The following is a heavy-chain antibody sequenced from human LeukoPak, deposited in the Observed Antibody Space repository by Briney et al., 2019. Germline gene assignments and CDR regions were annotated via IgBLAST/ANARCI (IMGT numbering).Heavy chain of an antibody. CDR2: ISSSGSTT. CDR1: GFTFSDYY. D-gene: IGHD3-3*02. V-gene: IGHV3-11*01. Sequence: KAGGSLRLSCAASGFTFSDYYMTWIRQAPGKGPEWVSYISSSGSTTNYADSVWGRFTISRDNAKNSVFLQMNGLRSEDTAVYYCAAVHLGMQFLDYWGQGTLVTVSS. J-gene: IGHJ4*02. CDR3: AAVHLGMQFLDY.